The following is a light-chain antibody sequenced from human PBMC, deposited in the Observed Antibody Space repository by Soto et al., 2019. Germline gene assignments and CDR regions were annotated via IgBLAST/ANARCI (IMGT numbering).Light chain of an antibody. CDR3: HQYGSSPLA. CDR2: GAS. Sequence: EIVLTQSPGTLSLSPGERATLSCRASQSVTSSSLAWYQQKPGQAPRLLVYGASRRATGIPDRFSGSGSGTEFTLTISRLEPQDFAMYYCHQYGSSPLAFGGGNKVEIK. J-gene: IGKJ4*01. CDR1: QSVTSSS. V-gene: IGKV3-20*01.